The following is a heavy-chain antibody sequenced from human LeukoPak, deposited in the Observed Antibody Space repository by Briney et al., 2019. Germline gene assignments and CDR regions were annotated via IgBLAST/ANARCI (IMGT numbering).Heavy chain of an antibody. CDR2: IIPIFGAA. CDR3: ARAEGFWSGYYWGY. V-gene: IGHV1-69*13. J-gene: IGHJ4*02. Sequence: ASVKVSCKASGGTFSSYAISWGRQAPGQGREWMGGIIPIFGAANYAQKFQGRVTITADESTSTAYMELSSLRSEDTAVYYCARAEGFWSGYYWGYWGQGTLVTVSS. CDR1: GGTFSSYA. D-gene: IGHD3-3*01.